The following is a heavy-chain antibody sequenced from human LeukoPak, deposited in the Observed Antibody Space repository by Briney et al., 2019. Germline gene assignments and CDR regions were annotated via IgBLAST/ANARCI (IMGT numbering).Heavy chain of an antibody. CDR3: VTVNDHVAY. V-gene: IGHV3-15*01. CDR1: GFFFTNAW. J-gene: IGHJ4*02. CDR2: IRSNPDGGTP. Sequence: PWGSLRLSCATSGFFFTNAWMDWVRQAPGKGLEWVGRIRSNPDGGTPDYAAPVKGRFTISRDDSRSTIYLHMSSLISEDTGVYYCVTVNDHVAYWGRGTPVTVSS. D-gene: IGHD3-16*01.